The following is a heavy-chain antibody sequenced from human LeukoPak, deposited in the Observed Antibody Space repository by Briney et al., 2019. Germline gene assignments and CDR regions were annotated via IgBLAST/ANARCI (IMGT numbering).Heavy chain of an antibody. J-gene: IGHJ5*01. D-gene: IGHD2-15*01. CDR2: INPNSGGT. CDR1: GYTFTDYY. CDR3: ARPLYCSGGSCLNWFDS. V-gene: IGHV1-2*02. Sequence: ASVKVSCKASGYTFTDYYIHWVRQAPGQGLEWMGWINPNSGGTNYAQKFQGRVTMTRDTSITTASMDLSRLRSDDTAVYYCARPLYCSGGSCLNWFDSWGKGTLVTVSS.